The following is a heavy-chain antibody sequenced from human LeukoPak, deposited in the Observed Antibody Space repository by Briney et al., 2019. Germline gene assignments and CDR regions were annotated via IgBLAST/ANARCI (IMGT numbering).Heavy chain of an antibody. CDR1: GYSFTSYW. Sequence: GESLKISCKGSGYSFTSYWIGWVRHMPGKGLEWMGIIYPGDSDTRYSLSFQGQVIISADKSISTAYLQWSSLKASDTAMYYCARHAPGYCSGGTCYRWFDPWGQGTLVTVSS. V-gene: IGHV5-51*01. CDR2: IYPGDSDT. D-gene: IGHD2-15*01. CDR3: ARHAPGYCSGGTCYRWFDP. J-gene: IGHJ5*02.